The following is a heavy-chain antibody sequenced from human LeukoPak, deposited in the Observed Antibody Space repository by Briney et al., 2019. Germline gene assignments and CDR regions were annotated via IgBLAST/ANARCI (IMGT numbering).Heavy chain of an antibody. CDR2: ISAYNGNT. CDR1: GYTFTSYY. CDR3: ARDLPWYYDSSGEASLIDY. Sequence: GASVKVSCKASGYTFTSYYMHWVRQAPGQGLEWMGWISAYNGNTNYAQKLQGRVTMTTDTSTSTAYMELRSLRSDDTAVYYCARDLPWYYDSSGEASLIDYWGQGTLVTVSS. V-gene: IGHV1-18*04. J-gene: IGHJ4*02. D-gene: IGHD3-22*01.